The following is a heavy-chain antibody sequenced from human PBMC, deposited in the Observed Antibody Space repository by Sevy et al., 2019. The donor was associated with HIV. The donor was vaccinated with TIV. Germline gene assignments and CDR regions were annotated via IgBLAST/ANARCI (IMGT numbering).Heavy chain of an antibody. D-gene: IGHD3-10*01. V-gene: IGHV3-7*03. CDR1: GFTFSSYW. Sequence: GGSLRLSCSTSGFTFSSYWMSWVRQAPGKGLEWVANIKQDGSEKYYVDSVKGRFTISRDNAKNSLYLQMNSLRAEDTAVYYCARKLWFSRAFDIWGQGTMVTVSS. CDR2: IKQDGSEK. J-gene: IGHJ3*02. CDR3: ARKLWFSRAFDI.